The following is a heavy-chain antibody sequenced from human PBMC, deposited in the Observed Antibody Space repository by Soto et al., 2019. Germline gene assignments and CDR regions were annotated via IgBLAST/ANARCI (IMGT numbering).Heavy chain of an antibody. CDR2: IYYSGST. D-gene: IGHD2-21*02. V-gene: IGHV4-31*03. CDR1: GGSISSGGYY. Sequence: ASETLSLTCTVSGGSISSGGYYWSWIRQHPGKGLEWIGYIYYSGSTYYNPSLKSRVTISVDTSKNQFSLKLSSVTAADTAVYYCARTSPVVVTASNYFDYWGQGTLVTVSS. J-gene: IGHJ4*02. CDR3: ARTSPVVVTASNYFDY.